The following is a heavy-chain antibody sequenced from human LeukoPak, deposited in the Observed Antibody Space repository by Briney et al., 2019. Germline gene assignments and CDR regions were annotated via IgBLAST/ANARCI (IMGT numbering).Heavy chain of an antibody. V-gene: IGHV3-21*04. Sequence: PGGSLRLSCAASAFSLNAYNMNWVRQAPGKGLEWVSSISYTGTYIYYADSVKGRFTISRDNAKNSLYLQMNSLRAEDTAVYYCARKAPFVMVRARTYYFDYWGQGTLVTVSS. D-gene: IGHD3-10*01. CDR2: ISYTGTYI. CDR3: ARKAPFVMVRARTYYFDY. CDR1: AFSLNAYN. J-gene: IGHJ4*02.